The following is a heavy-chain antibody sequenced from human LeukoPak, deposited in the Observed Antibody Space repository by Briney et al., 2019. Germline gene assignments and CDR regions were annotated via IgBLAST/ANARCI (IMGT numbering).Heavy chain of an antibody. CDR1: GGSISSSSYY. CDR2: IYYSGST. J-gene: IGHJ3*01. V-gene: IGHV4-39*01. D-gene: IGHD2-21*02. CDR3: ARFSRITWGDWGDAFDL. Sequence: PSETLSLTCTVSGGSISSSSYYWGWIRQPPGKGLEWIGSIYYSGSTYYNPSLKSRVTISVDTSKNQFSLKLSSVTAADTAVYYCARFSRITWGDWGDAFDLWGQGATVIVSS.